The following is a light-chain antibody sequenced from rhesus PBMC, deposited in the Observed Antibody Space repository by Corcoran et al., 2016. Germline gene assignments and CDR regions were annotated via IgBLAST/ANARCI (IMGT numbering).Light chain of an antibody. CDR1: QGISSW. Sequence: DIQMTQSPSSLSASVGDRVTITCRASQGISSWLAWYQQKPGKAPTPLIYKASSLQSGVPSRFSGSGSGTEVTLTISSLKPEDFATYYCQQYNSAPPTFGLGTKVEI. J-gene: IGKJ1*01. CDR2: KAS. V-gene: IGKV1-21*01. CDR3: QQYNSAPPT.